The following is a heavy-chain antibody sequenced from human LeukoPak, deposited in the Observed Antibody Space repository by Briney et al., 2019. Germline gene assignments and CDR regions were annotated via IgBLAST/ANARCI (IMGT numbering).Heavy chain of an antibody. J-gene: IGHJ6*03. Sequence: ASVKVSCKASGYTFTGYYMHWVRQAPGQGLEWMGWINPNSGGTNYAQKFQGRVTMTRDTSISTAYMELSRLRSDDTAVYYCARVSYYGSGSYYPYYYHYMDVWGKGTTVTVSS. CDR2: INPNSGGT. V-gene: IGHV1-2*02. CDR1: GYTFTGYY. D-gene: IGHD3-10*01. CDR3: ARVSYYGSGSYYPYYYHYMDV.